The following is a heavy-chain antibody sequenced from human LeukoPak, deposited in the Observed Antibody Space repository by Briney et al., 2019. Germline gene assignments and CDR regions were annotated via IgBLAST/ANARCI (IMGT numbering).Heavy chain of an antibody. V-gene: IGHV6-1*01. D-gene: IGHD3-16*01. Sequence: SQTLSLTCAISGDSVSSNTAAWNWIRQSPSRGLEWLGRTYYRSKWYNDYALSVKSRITINPDTSKNQVSLQLNSVTPEDTAVYFCARLSSWVFEIWGQGTMVTVSS. CDR3: ARLSSWVFEI. J-gene: IGHJ3*02. CDR1: GDSVSSNTAA. CDR2: TYYRSKWYN.